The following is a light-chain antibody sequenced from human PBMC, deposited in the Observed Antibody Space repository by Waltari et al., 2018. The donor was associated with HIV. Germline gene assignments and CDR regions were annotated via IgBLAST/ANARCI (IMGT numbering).Light chain of an antibody. Sequence: QSALTQPASASGSPGQSITIPCTGSSSDVGDYNYLSWYQQHPVKAPKLIIYEVSNRPSGVSNRFSGSKSGSTASLTISGLQAEDEADYYCSSYTSGSAVLFGGGTKVTVL. CDR1: SSDVGDYNY. CDR2: EVS. V-gene: IGLV2-14*01. J-gene: IGLJ2*01. CDR3: SSYTSGSAVL.